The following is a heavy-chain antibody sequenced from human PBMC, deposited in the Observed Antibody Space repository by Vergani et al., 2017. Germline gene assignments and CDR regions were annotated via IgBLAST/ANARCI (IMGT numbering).Heavy chain of an antibody. Sequence: QVQLVESGGGVVQPGRSLRLSCAASGFTFSSYGMHWVRQAPGKGLEWVAVISYDGSNKYYADSVKGRFTISRDNSKNTLYLQMNSLRAEDTAVYYCAKGGEWELSYYFDYWGQGTLVTVSS. CDR3: AKGGEWELSYYFDY. D-gene: IGHD1-26*01. CDR1: GFTFSSYG. J-gene: IGHJ4*02. CDR2: ISYDGSNK. V-gene: IGHV3-30*18.